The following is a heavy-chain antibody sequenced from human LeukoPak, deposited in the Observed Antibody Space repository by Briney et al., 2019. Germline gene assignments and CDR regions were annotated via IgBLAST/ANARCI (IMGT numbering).Heavy chain of an antibody. Sequence: ASGFTFSDXYXXXXRXAPGKGXXXXXXISSSGSTIYYADSVKGRFTISRDNAKNSLYLQMNSLRAEDTAVYYCARGRSGYSYGSYYYYMDVWGKGTTVTVSS. D-gene: IGHD5-18*01. CDR1: GFTFSDXY. CDR2: ISSSGSTI. CDR3: ARGRSGYSYGSYYYYMDV. J-gene: IGHJ6*03. V-gene: IGHV3-11*04.